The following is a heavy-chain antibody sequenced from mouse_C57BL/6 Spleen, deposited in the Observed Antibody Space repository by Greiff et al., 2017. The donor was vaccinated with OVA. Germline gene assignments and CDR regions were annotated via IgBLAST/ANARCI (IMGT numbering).Heavy chain of an antibody. V-gene: IGHV1-82*01. CDR3: ARLGDFYAMDY. J-gene: IGHJ4*01. Sequence: VKLVESGPELVKPGASVKISCKASGYAFSSSWLNWVKQRPGQGLEWIGRIYPGDGDTNYNGKFKGKATLTADKSSSTAYMQLSSLTSEDSAVYFCARLGDFYAMDYWGQGTSVTVSS. CDR1: GYAFSSSW. CDR2: IYPGDGDT.